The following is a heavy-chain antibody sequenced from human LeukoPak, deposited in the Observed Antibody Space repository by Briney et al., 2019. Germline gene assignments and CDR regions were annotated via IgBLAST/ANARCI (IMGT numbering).Heavy chain of an antibody. CDR2: IYYSGST. CDR1: RGSINSYY. D-gene: IGHD3-3*01. V-gene: IGHV4-59*01. CDR3: ARGHDFWSGEPPYNWFDP. J-gene: IGHJ5*02. Sequence: SETLSLTCIVSRGSINSYYWSWIRQPPGKGLEWIGYIYYSGSTNYNPSLKSRVTISVDTSKNQFSLKLSSVTAADTAVYYCARGHDFWSGEPPYNWFDPWGQGTLVTVSS.